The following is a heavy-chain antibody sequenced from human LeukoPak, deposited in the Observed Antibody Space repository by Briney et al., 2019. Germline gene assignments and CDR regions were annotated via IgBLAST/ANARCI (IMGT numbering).Heavy chain of an antibody. Sequence: ASVKVSCKASGYTFTSYDINWVRQATGQGLEWMGWMNPNSGNTGYAQKFQGRVTITRNTSKSTAYMELSSLRSEDTAVYYCARGSNYDFWSGYYPDFDYWGQGTLVTVSS. CDR2: MNPNSGNT. CDR1: GYTFTSYD. CDR3: ARGSNYDFWSGYYPDFDY. D-gene: IGHD3-3*01. V-gene: IGHV1-8*03. J-gene: IGHJ4*02.